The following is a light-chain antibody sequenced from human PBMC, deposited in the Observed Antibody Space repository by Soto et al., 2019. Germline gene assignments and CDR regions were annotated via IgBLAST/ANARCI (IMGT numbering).Light chain of an antibody. V-gene: IGLV2-14*01. J-gene: IGLJ2*01. CDR3: SSYTSSSIPVV. CDR1: SSDIGTYNY. CDR2: EVT. Sequence: QAVVSQPASVSGSPGQSITISCTGTSSDIGTYNYVSWYQQHPGKAPKVMIYEVTNRPSGVSNRFSGSKSGNTASLTISGLQAEDEADYYCSSYTSSSIPVVFGGGTKVTVL.